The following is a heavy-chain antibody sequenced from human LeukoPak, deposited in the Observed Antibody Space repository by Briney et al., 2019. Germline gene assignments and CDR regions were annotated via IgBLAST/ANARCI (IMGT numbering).Heavy chain of an antibody. CDR1: GGSFSGYN. D-gene: IGHD4-17*01. CDR2: INYSGST. J-gene: IGHJ4*02. V-gene: IGHV4-34*01. Sequence: SETLSLTCAVYGGSFSGYNWSWIRQPPGKGLERIGDINYSGSTNYNPSLKSRVTISVDTSKNQFSLKLSSVTAADTAVYYCARRPTVATSYFDYWGQGTLVTVSS. CDR3: ARRPTVATSYFDY.